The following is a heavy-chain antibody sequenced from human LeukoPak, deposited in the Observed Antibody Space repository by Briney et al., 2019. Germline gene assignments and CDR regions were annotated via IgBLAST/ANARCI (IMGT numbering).Heavy chain of an antibody. J-gene: IGHJ4*01. CDR3: ARGTRNYVFFDY. D-gene: IGHD4-11*01. CDR2: INHSGST. V-gene: IGHV4-34*01. Sequence: SETLSLICAVYGGSFSGYYWSWIRQPPGKGLEWIGEINHSGSTNYNPSLKSRVTISVDTSKNQFSLKLSSVTAADTAVYYCARGTRNYVFFDYWGHGTLVTVSS. CDR1: GGSFSGYY.